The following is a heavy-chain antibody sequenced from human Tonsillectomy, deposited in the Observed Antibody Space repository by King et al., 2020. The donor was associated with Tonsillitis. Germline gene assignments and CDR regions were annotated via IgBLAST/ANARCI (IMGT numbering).Heavy chain of an antibody. J-gene: IGHJ5*02. Sequence: VQLQESGPGLVKPSETLSLTCSVSGGSISSHYWTWIRQPAGKGLEWIGRIYSSGSTDYKPSLKSRVTMSVDTAKNQFSLKLTSVTAADTAVYYCARDRIRNYGGNWFDPWGQGTLVIVSS. V-gene: IGHV4-4*07. CDR1: GGSISSHY. CDR3: ARDRIRNYGGNWFDP. D-gene: IGHD4-23*01. CDR2: IYSSGST.